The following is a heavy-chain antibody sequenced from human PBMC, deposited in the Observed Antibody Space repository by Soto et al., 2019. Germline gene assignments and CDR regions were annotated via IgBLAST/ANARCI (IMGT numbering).Heavy chain of an antibody. Sequence: PSETLSLTCTVSGGSISSGDYYCSWIRQPPGKGLEWIGYIYYSGSTYYNPSLKSRFTISVDTYKNKFYLKLTSVTDADTAVYYCARDWGSSGSDCFRHFKYWGRGTRVTVSS. J-gene: IGHJ4*02. V-gene: IGHV4-30-4*01. CDR2: IYYSGST. D-gene: IGHD5-12*01. CDR3: ARDWGSSGSDCFRHFKY. CDR1: GGSISSGDYY.